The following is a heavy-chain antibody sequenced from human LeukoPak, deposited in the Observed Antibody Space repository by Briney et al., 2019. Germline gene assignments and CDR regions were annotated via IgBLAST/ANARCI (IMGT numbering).Heavy chain of an antibody. Sequence: GGSLRLSCAASGFTFSSYAMHWVRQAPGKGLGYVSAISSNGGSTYYADSVKGRFTISRDNSKNTLYLQMGSLRAEDMAVYYCARGGSSGWYVSDAFDIWGQGTMVTVSS. CDR1: GFTFSSYA. CDR2: ISSNGGST. J-gene: IGHJ3*02. D-gene: IGHD6-19*01. V-gene: IGHV3-64*02. CDR3: ARGGSSGWYVSDAFDI.